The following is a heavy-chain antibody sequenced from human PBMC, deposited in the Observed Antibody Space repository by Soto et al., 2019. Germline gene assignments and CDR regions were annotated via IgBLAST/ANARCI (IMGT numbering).Heavy chain of an antibody. J-gene: IGHJ6*02. Sequence: GGSLRLSCAASGFMFSGYGMHWIRQAPGKGLEWVSYISSSGSTIYYADSVKGRFTISRDNAKNSLYLQMNSLRAEDTAVYYCARKPTRFIAVVGVVYGMGVWGQGTTVTVSS. CDR3: ARKPTRFIAVVGVVYGMGV. CDR2: ISSSGSTI. V-gene: IGHV3-48*03. D-gene: IGHD6-19*01. CDR1: GFMFSGYG.